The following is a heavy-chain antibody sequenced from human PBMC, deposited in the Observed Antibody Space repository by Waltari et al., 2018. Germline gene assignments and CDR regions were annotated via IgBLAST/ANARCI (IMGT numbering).Heavy chain of an antibody. CDR1: GFTLSNYW. CDR2: IKEEGSRK. V-gene: IGHV3-7*01. CDR3: VRNRGWQQFDF. J-gene: IGHJ4*02. Sequence: EVQLVESGGGLVQPGGSLRLSCAVSGFTLSNYWMGWVRQAPGKGLGWLAGIKEEGSRKDYVDSVKGRFTISRDNAKSTLYLQMNSLRAEDTAVFYCVRNRGWQQFDFWGQGTLVTVSS. D-gene: IGHD2-15*01.